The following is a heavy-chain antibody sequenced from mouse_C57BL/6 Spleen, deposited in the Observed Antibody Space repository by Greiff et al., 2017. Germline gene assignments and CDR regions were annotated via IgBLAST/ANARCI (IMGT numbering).Heavy chain of an antibody. CDR3: ARWGSYYFDY. Sequence: EVKLVESGGGLVKPGGSLKLSCAASGFTFSDYGMHWVRQAPEKGLEWVAYISSGSSTIYYADTVKGRFTISRDTAKNTLFLQMTSLRSEDTAMYYCARWGSYYFDYWGQGTTLTVSS. J-gene: IGHJ2*01. CDR1: GFTFSDYG. CDR2: ISSGSSTI. V-gene: IGHV5-17*01.